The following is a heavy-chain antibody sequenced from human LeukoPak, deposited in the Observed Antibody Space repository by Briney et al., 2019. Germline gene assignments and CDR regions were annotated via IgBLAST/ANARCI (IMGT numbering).Heavy chain of an antibody. J-gene: IGHJ4*02. Sequence: PGGSLRLSCAASGFTFSSYGMHWVRQAPGKGLEWVAFIRYDGSNKYYADSVKGRFTISRDNSKNTLYLQMNSLRAEDTAMYYCAKDRGAAPPPNYFDYWGQGTLVTVSS. CDR1: GFTFSSYG. CDR2: IRYDGSNK. D-gene: IGHD1-26*01. V-gene: IGHV3-30*02. CDR3: AKDRGAAPPPNYFDY.